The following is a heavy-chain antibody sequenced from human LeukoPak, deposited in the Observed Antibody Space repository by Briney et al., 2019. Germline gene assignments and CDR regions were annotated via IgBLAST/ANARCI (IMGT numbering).Heavy chain of an antibody. CDR3: ARESLKGYCSSTSCYYYMDV. Sequence: GGSLRLSCAASGFTFNSYSMNWVRQAPGKGLEWVSYISSSSSTIYYADSVKGRFTISRDNAKNSLYLQMNSLRAEDTAVYYCARESLKGYCSSTSCYYYMDVWGKGTTVTVSS. J-gene: IGHJ6*03. CDR1: GFTFNSYS. CDR2: ISSSSSTI. V-gene: IGHV3-48*01. D-gene: IGHD2-2*01.